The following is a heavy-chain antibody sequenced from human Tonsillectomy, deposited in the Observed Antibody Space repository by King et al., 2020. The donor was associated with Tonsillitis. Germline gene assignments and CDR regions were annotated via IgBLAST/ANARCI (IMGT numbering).Heavy chain of an antibody. D-gene: IGHD3-16*02. J-gene: IGHJ4*02. CDR2: INHSGST. CDR1: GGSFSGYY. V-gene: IGHV4-34*01. CDR3: ARGAPHYDYVWGSYRPKLRFDY. Sequence: VQLQQWGAGLLKPSETLSLTCAVYGGSFSGYYWSWIRQPPGKGLEGIGEINHSGSTNYNTSLKSRVTVSVDTSKNQFSLKLSSVTAADTAVYYCARGAPHYDYVWGSYRPKLRFDYWGQGTLVTVSS.